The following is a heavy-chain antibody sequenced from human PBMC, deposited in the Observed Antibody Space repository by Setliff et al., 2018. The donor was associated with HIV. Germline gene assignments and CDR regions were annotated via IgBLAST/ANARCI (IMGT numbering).Heavy chain of an antibody. CDR3: ARVPVADDSSGWYGNWYFDL. J-gene: IGHJ2*01. CDR2: ISAYNGNT. CDR1: GYTFSSYG. D-gene: IGHD6-19*01. V-gene: IGHV1-18*01. Sequence: ASVKVSCKASGYTFSSYGISWVRQAPGQGVEWMGWISAYNGNTNYAQKLQGRVTMTTDTSTSTAYMELRSLRSDDTAVYYCARVPVADDSSGWYGNWYFDLWGPGTLVTVSS.